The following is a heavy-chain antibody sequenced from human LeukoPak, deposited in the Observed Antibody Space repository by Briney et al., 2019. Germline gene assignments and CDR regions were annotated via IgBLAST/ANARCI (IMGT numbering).Heavy chain of an antibody. J-gene: IGHJ6*03. Sequence: ASVKVSCKASGGTFSSYAISWVRQAPGQGLEWMGGIIPIFGTANYAQKFQGRVTITADESTSTAYMELSSLRSEDTAVYYCARDSPEGLQTKKRYYYYMDVWGKGTTVTVSS. CDR1: GGTFSSYA. CDR3: ARDSPEGLQTKKRYYYYMDV. V-gene: IGHV1-69*13. D-gene: IGHD4-11*01. CDR2: IIPIFGTA.